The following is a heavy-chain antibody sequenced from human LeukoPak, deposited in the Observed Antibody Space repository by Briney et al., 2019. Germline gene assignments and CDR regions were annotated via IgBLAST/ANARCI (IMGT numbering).Heavy chain of an antibody. CDR1: GFSLSTSGVG. D-gene: IGHD4-17*01. CDR3: AHYGDYRFMYYFDY. V-gene: IGHV2-5*01. J-gene: IGHJ4*02. Sequence: SGPTLVNPTPTLTLTCTFSGFSLSTSGVGVGWIRQSPGKALEWLSLIYWNDDNRYSPSLKSRLTITKDTSKNPVVLTMTNMDPVDTATYYCAHYGDYRFMYYFDYWGQGTLVTVSS. CDR2: IYWNDDN.